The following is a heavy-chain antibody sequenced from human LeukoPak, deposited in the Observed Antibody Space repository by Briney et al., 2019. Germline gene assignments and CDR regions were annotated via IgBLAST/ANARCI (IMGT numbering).Heavy chain of an antibody. V-gene: IGHV3-30*04. Sequence: GGSLRLSCAASGFTFSSYAMHWVRQAPGKGLEWVAVISYDGSNKYYADSVKGRFTISRDNSKNTLYLQMNSLRAEDTVVYYCARPNWNQGSFDYWGQGTLVTVSS. CDR1: GFTFSSYA. J-gene: IGHJ4*02. CDR2: ISYDGSNK. CDR3: ARPNWNQGSFDY. D-gene: IGHD1-1*01.